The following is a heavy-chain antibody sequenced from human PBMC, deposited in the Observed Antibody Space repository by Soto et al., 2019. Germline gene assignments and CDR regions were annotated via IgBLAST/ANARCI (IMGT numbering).Heavy chain of an antibody. CDR2: VSGGGDAT. D-gene: IGHD1-1*01. J-gene: IGHJ2*01. CDR3: VRKIVGTTTRGAYWYFDV. Sequence: EVQLLESGGGLVQPGGSLRLSCAASGFTFSSFAMNWVRQAPGKGLEWVSGVSGGGDATFYADSVKGRFTISRVQSKNTLYLQMNSLRAEDTAVYYCVRKIVGTTTRGAYWYFDVWGRGTLVTVSS. CDR1: GFTFSSFA. V-gene: IGHV3-23*01.